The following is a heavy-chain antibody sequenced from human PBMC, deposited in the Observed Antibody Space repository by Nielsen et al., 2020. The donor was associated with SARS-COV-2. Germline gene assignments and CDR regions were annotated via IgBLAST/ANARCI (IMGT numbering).Heavy chain of an antibody. V-gene: IGHV3-11*01. CDR2: ISSSGSTI. Sequence: GESLKISCAASGFTFSDYYMSWIRQAPGKGLEWVSYISSSGSTIYYADSVKGRFTISRDNAKNSLYLQMNSLRAEDTAVYYCARDRRDIVVVPAAVDYGMDVWGQGTTVTVSS. CDR1: GFTFSDYY. D-gene: IGHD2-2*01. J-gene: IGHJ6*02. CDR3: ARDRRDIVVVPAAVDYGMDV.